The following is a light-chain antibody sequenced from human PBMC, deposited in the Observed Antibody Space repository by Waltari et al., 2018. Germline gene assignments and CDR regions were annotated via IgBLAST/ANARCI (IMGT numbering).Light chain of an antibody. CDR2: DVS. Sequence: EIVMTQSPATLSVSPGDRATPSCRASQSVSSNLAWYQQKPGQAPRLLIYDVSTRATGIPARFSGSGSGTDFTLTISSLQSEDFAVYYCQQYNNWPKLTFGGGTKVDIK. J-gene: IGKJ4*01. CDR1: QSVSSN. CDR3: QQYNNWPKLT. V-gene: IGKV3-15*01.